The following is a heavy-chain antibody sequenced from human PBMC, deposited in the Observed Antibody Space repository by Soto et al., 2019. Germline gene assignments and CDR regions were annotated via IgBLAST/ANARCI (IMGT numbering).Heavy chain of an antibody. CDR3: AHRRIGVSQWNYGDFDY. V-gene: IGHV2-5*02. J-gene: IGHJ4*02. Sequence: SGPTLVNPTQTLTLTCTFSGFSLSTSGVGVGWIRQPPGKALEGLVIIYWDDDKRYSPSLRGRLTITKDTSKNQVVLTMTNVDPEDTATYYCAHRRIGVSQWNYGDFDYWGQGILVTVSS. CDR2: IYWDDDK. D-gene: IGHD1-7*01. CDR1: GFSLSTSGVG.